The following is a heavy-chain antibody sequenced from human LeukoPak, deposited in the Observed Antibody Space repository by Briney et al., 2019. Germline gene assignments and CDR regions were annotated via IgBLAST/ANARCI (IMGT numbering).Heavy chain of an antibody. J-gene: IGHJ6*03. D-gene: IGHD3-3*01. CDR2: INHSGST. CDR1: GGSFSGYY. CDR3: ARWRYDFWSGYYTSYYYYSMDV. V-gene: IGHV4-34*01. Sequence: PSETLSLTCAVYGGSFSGYYWSWIRQPPGKGLEWIGEINHSGSTNYNPSLKSRVTISVDTSKNQFSLKLSSVTAADTAVYYCARWRYDFWSGYYTSYYYYSMDVWGKGTTVTVSS.